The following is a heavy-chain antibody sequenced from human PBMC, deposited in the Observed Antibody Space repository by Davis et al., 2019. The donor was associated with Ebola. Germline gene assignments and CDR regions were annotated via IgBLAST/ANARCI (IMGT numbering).Heavy chain of an antibody. J-gene: IGHJ4*02. CDR3: ARVIHHIAVAGWRTYYFDY. CDR2: ISSSGSTI. Sequence: GESLKISCAASGFTFSSYEMNWVRQAPGKGLEWVSYISSSGSTIYYADSVKGRFTISRDNAKNSLYLQMNSLRAEDTAVYYCARVIHHIAVAGWRTYYFDYWGQGTLVTVSS. V-gene: IGHV3-48*03. D-gene: IGHD6-19*01. CDR1: GFTFSSYE.